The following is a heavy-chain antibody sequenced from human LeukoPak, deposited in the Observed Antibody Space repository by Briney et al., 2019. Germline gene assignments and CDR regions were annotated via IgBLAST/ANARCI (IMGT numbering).Heavy chain of an antibody. Sequence: GRSLRLSCTASGFTFGDYAMSWVRQAPGKGLEWVGFIRSKAYGGTTEYAASVKVRFTISRDDSKSIAYLQMNSLKTEDTAVYYCTRSLYYYDSSGYYAPGYWGQGTLVTVSS. D-gene: IGHD3-22*01. CDR3: TRSLYYYDSSGYYAPGY. CDR2: IRSKAYGGTT. J-gene: IGHJ4*02. CDR1: GFTFGDYA. V-gene: IGHV3-49*04.